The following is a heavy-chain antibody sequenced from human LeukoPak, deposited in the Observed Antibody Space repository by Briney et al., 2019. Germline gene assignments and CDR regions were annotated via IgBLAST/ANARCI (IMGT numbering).Heavy chain of an antibody. Sequence: SETLSLTCTVSGYSISSGYYWGWIRQPPGKGLEWIGRISGSGVITYNPSLKSRVILSLDKSNNHFSLKLISVTAADTAVYYCARVMDTGYGGKLLGYYYYMDVWGKGTTVTVSS. V-gene: IGHV4-38-2*02. CDR3: ARVMDTGYGGKLLGYYYYMDV. CDR1: GYSISSGYY. D-gene: IGHD4/OR15-4a*01. J-gene: IGHJ6*03. CDR2: ISGSGVI.